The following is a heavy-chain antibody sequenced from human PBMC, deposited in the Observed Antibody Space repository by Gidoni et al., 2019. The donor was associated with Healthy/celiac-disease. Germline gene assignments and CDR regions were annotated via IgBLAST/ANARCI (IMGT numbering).Heavy chain of an antibody. Sequence: EVQLLASGGGLVQPGRSLRLSCAASGFPFDDYAMHWVRQAPGKGLEWVSGISWNSGSIGYADSVKGRFTISRDNAKNSLYLQMNSLRAEDTALYYCAKDMARQIAVAGEQWGQGTLVTVSS. V-gene: IGHV3-9*01. J-gene: IGHJ4*02. CDR3: AKDMARQIAVAGEQ. CDR2: ISWNSGSI. D-gene: IGHD6-19*01. CDR1: GFPFDDYA.